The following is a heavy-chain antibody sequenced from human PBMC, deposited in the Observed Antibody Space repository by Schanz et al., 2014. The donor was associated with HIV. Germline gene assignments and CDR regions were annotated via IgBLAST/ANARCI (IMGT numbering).Heavy chain of an antibody. CDR2: INSDGSST. CDR3: AKMARSVAANTNFDY. J-gene: IGHJ4*02. Sequence: EVNLVESGGGLVKPGRSLRLSCAASGSTFSSYWMHWVRQAPGKGLVWVSRINSDGSSTNYADSVKGRLTISRDNAKNTLYLQMNSLRVEDTAVYYCAKMARSVAANTNFDYWGQGTLVTVSS. CDR1: GSTFSSYW. D-gene: IGHD6-19*01. V-gene: IGHV3-74*02.